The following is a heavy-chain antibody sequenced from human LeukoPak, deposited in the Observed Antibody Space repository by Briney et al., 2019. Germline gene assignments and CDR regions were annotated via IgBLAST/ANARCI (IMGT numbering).Heavy chain of an antibody. V-gene: IGHV4-39*07. J-gene: IGHJ4*02. CDR3: ARDDYDSSGYYYVY. Sequence: KPSETLSLTCTASGGSISSSGYYWGWIRQPPGKGLEWIASINYSGTTYYNPSLKSRVTISEDRSKNQFSLKLSSVTAADTAVYYCARDDYDSSGYYYVYWGQGTLVTVSS. CDR2: INYSGTT. CDR1: GGSISSSGYY. D-gene: IGHD3-22*01.